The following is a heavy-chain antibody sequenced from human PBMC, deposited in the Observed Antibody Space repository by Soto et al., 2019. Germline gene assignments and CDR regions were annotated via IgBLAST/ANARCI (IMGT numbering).Heavy chain of an antibody. CDR1: GFTFSSHY. CDR2: ISGSGFSA. J-gene: IGHJ4*02. V-gene: IGHV3-23*01. D-gene: IGHD3-10*02. Sequence: GGSLRLSCAVSGFTFSSHYMTWVRQAPGKGLEWVCSISGSGFSAYYADSVKGRFTISRDNSGKTVHLQMGRLRAEDTAVYYCTRDLAPWAMFSVLYWGQGSLVTVSS. CDR3: TRDLAPWAMFSVLY.